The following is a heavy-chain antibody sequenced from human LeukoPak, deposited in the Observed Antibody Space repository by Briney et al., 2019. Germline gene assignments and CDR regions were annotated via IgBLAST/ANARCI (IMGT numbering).Heavy chain of an antibody. CDR2: INPNSGGT. CDR3: ARSPDPIFGVVNFRYGMDV. J-gene: IGHJ6*02. D-gene: IGHD3-3*01. CDR1: GYTFTGYY. V-gene: IGHV1-2*02. Sequence: GASVKVSCKASGYTFTGYYMHWVRQAPGQGVEWMGWINPNSGGTNYAQKFQGRVTMTSDTSISTAYMELSRLRSHDTAVYYCARSPDPIFGVVNFRYGMDVWGQGTTVTVSS.